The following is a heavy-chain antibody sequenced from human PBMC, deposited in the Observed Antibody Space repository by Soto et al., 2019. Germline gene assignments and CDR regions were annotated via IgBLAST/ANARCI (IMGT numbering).Heavy chain of an antibody. Sequence: ASVKVSCKASGYTFSSYYMHWVRQAPGQGLEWMGIINPSGGSTSYAQKFQGRVTMTRDTSTSTVYMELSSLRSEDTAVYYCARRPTIDDASDIWGQGTMVTVSS. CDR1: GYTFSSYY. V-gene: IGHV1-46*01. D-gene: IGHD3-3*01. CDR3: ARRPTIDDASDI. J-gene: IGHJ3*02. CDR2: INPSGGST.